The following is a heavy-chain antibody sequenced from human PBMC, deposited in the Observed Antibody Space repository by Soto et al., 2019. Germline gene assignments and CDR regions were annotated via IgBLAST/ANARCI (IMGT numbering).Heavy chain of an antibody. V-gene: IGHV3-23*01. CDR3: AKMSRSSIFDY. J-gene: IGHJ4*02. CDR1: GFTFSSYA. D-gene: IGHD6-6*01. Sequence: EVQLLESGGGLVQPGESLRLSCAASGFTFSSYAMSWVRQAPGKGLEWVSVISGSDDSTYYADSVKGRFTISRDNSKNTLYLQMNSLRAEDTAVYYCAKMSRSSIFDYWGQGTLVTVSS. CDR2: ISGSDDST.